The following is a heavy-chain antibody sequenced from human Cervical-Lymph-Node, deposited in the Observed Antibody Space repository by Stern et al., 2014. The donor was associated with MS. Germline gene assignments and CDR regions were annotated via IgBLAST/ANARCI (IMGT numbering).Heavy chain of an antibody. CDR1: GYSFATYW. CDR2: IYPGDSDT. D-gene: IGHD5-18*01. J-gene: IGHJ6*02. Sequence: EVQLVESGAEVKKPGESLKISCKGSGYSFATYWIGWGRQMPGKGLEGMGLIYPGDSDTRYSPSFQGQVTISADKSISPAYLHWSSLKASDTAMYYCSRPGDDTAKYGLDVWGQGTTVTVSS. V-gene: IGHV5-51*03. CDR3: SRPGDDTAKYGLDV.